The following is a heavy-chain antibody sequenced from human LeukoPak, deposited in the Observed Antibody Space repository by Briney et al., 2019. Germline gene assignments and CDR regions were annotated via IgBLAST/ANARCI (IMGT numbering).Heavy chain of an antibody. J-gene: IGHJ6*03. V-gene: IGHV1-18*01. Sequence: ASVKVSCKASGYTLTNYGITWVRQVPGQGLEWMGWISVFNGNTNYAQKFRDRVSMTRDTSTDTFYVELRSLKSDDTAVYYCASEGIRDYYYYIMDVWGKGTTVTISS. D-gene: IGHD1-14*01. CDR1: GYTLTNYG. CDR3: ASEGIRDYYYYIMDV. CDR2: ISVFNGNT.